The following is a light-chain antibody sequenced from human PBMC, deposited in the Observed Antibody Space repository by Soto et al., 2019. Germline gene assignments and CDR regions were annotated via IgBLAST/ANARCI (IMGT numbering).Light chain of an antibody. Sequence: QSALTQPASVSGSPGQSITISCTGTSSDVGGYNYVSWYQQHPGKAPKLMIYDVSNRPSGVSNRFSGSKSGNTASLTISGLQAADEADYYCSSYTSSSTLRVFGTGIKLTVL. CDR1: SSDVGGYNY. CDR2: DVS. J-gene: IGLJ1*01. CDR3: SSYTSSSTLRV. V-gene: IGLV2-14*01.